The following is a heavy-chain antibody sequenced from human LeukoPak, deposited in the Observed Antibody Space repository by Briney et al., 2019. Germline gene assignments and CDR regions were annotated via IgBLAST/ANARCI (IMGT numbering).Heavy chain of an antibody. Sequence: PSETLSLTCTVSGGSISSSSYYWGWIRQPPGKGLEWIGSIYYSGSTYYNPSLKSRVTISVDTSKNQFSLKLSSVTAADTAVYYCARLVPEKLRYFDFWGQGTLVPVSS. V-gene: IGHV4-39*01. J-gene: IGHJ4*02. CDR3: ARLVPEKLRYFDF. D-gene: IGHD3-9*01. CDR1: GGSISSSSYY. CDR2: IYYSGST.